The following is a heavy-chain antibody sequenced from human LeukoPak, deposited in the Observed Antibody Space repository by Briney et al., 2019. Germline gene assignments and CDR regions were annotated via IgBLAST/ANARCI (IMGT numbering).Heavy chain of an antibody. V-gene: IGHV3-20*04. J-gene: IGHJ4*02. CDR2: IHWNGVST. CDR1: GFNFRTYG. D-gene: IGHD3-10*01. Sequence: GGSLRLSCAASGFNFRTYGMHWIRQTPGKGLEWVSNIHWNGVSTSYADSVKGRFTISRDNAKNSLYLQMNSLRAEDTALYSCARENSYYYGSGSYYKPLFDYWGQGTLVTVSS. CDR3: ARENSYYYGSGSYYKPLFDY.